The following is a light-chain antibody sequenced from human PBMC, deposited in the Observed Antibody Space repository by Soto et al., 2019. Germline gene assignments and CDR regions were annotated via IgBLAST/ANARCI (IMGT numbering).Light chain of an antibody. CDR3: CSYAGSSTPWV. CDR2: EGS. J-gene: IGLJ3*02. V-gene: IGLV2-23*01. Sequence: QSALTQPASVSGSPGQSITISCTGTSSDVGSYNLVSWYRQHPGKAPKLMIYEGSKRPSGVSNRFSGSKSGNTASLTISGLQAEDEADYYCCSYAGSSTPWVFGGGTQLTVL. CDR1: SSDVGSYNL.